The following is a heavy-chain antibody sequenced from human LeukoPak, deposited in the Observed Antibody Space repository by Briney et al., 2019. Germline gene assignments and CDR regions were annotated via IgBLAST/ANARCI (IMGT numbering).Heavy chain of an antibody. CDR2: ISGSGGST. CDR3: TRESPGAFDY. Sequence: GGSLRLSCAASGFTFSGYAMNWVRQAPGKGLEWVSAISGSGGSTYYADSVKGRFTISRDNSKNTLYLQMNSLRAEDTAVYYCTRESPGAFDYWGQGTLVTVSS. CDR1: GFTFSGYA. V-gene: IGHV3-23*01. D-gene: IGHD3-10*01. J-gene: IGHJ4*02.